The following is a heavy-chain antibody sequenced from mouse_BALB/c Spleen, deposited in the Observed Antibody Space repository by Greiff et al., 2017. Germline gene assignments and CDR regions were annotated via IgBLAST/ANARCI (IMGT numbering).Heavy chain of an antibody. CDR2: INPSSGYT. J-gene: IGHJ2*01. V-gene: IGHV1-4*02. Sequence: QVQLKESAAELARPGASVKMSCKASGYTFTSYTMHWVKQRPGQGLEWIGYINPSSGYTEYNQKFKDKTTLTADKSSSTAYMQLSSLTSEDSAVYYCARRATATAFDYWGQGTTLTVSS. CDR3: ARRATATAFDY. CDR1: GYTFTSYT. D-gene: IGHD1-2*01.